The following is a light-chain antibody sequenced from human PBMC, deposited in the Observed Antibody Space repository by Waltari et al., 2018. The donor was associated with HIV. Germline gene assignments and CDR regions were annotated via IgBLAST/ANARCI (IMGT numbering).Light chain of an antibody. V-gene: IGLV6-57*04. Sequence: NFMLTQPHSVSESHTPTVTISYTHSSGNITNYYVHVYKQRPYSAPTTVIYEDNKRPSGFPDRFSGSIDSSSNSASLTISGLKTEDEADYYCQSYYLTNVVFGGGTKLTVL. CDR3: QSYYLTNVV. CDR2: EDN. J-gene: IGLJ2*01. CDR1: SGNITNYY.